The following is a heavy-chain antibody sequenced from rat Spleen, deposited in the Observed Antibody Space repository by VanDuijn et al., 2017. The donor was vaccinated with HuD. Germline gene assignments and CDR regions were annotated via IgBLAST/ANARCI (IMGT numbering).Heavy chain of an antibody. D-gene: IGHD5-1*01. CDR3: TSAPGKGYVMDA. J-gene: IGHJ4*01. CDR1: GIAFTDYR. Sequence: EVQVKESGPGLVQPSQTLSLTCTVSGIAFTDYRVHWVRQPPGKGRECMGVMWRSGSTEYNSGLKSRQSISRDTSKTQVFLKMNSLQTEDTAIYYCTSAPGKGYVMDAWGQGTAVTVSS. CDR2: MWRSGST. V-gene: IGHV2S63*01.